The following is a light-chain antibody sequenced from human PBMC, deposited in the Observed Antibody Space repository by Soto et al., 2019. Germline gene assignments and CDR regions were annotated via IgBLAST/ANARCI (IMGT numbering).Light chain of an antibody. Sequence: EIVFTQSPATLSLSPGERATLSCRASQSVSSSYLAWYQQKPGQAPRLFIYGASSRATGIPDRFSGSGSGTDFTLTISRLEPADFAVYYCQRYGSSPSFGQGARLEIK. V-gene: IGKV3-20*01. J-gene: IGKJ5*01. CDR1: QSVSSSY. CDR3: QRYGSSPS. CDR2: GAS.